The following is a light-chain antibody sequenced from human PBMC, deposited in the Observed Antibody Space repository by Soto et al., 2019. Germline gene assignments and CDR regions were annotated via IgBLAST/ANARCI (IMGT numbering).Light chain of an antibody. CDR3: KQSSTSPLT. J-gene: IGKJ4*01. Sequence: AIQMTQSPSSLSASVGDRVPITSRASQDIRKDLAWYQQKPGKAPQILIYGASTLQTGVASRFSGSGSATDFTLTISSLQPEDFATYFCKQSSTSPLTFGGGTKV. V-gene: IGKV1-6*01. CDR2: GAS. CDR1: QDIRKD.